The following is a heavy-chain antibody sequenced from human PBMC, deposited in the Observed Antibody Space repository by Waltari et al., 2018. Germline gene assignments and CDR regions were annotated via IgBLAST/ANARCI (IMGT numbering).Heavy chain of an antibody. CDR2: IYHSGST. J-gene: IGHJ4*02. V-gene: IGHV4-38-2*01. CDR3: ARREPPYGSGSYTV. D-gene: IGHD3-10*01. Sequence: QVQLQESGPGLVKPSETLPLTCPVPGYSLSSGYSWCLIRQPPGKGLEWIGSIYHSGSTYYNPSLKSRVTISVDTSKNQFSLKLSSVTAADTAVYYCARREPPYGSGSYTVWGQGTLVTVSS. CDR1: GYSLSSGYS.